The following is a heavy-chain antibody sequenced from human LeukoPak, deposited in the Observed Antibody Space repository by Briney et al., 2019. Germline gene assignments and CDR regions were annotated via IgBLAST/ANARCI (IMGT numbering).Heavy chain of an antibody. CDR3: ARGGTLYGDYLDY. CDR1: GGTFSSYA. D-gene: IGHD4-17*01. CDR2: IIPIFGTA. V-gene: IGHV1-69*13. Sequence: SVKVSCKASGGTFSSYAISWVRQAPGQGLEWMGGIIPIFGTANYAQKFQGRVTITADESTSTAYMELSSLRSEDTAVYYCARGGTLYGDYLDYWGQGTLVTVSS. J-gene: IGHJ4*02.